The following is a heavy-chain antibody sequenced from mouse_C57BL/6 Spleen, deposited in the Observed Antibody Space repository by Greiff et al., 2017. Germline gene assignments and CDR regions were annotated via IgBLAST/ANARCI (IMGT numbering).Heavy chain of an antibody. V-gene: IGHV1-82*01. J-gene: IGHJ4*01. CDR3: ERESGYYYGSSQYYYAMDY. CDR2: LYPGDGAA. Sequence: QVQLKESGPELVKPGASVTISCKASGFAFSSSWLNWVKQRPGKGLEWIGRLYPGDGAANYTGKFKGQVTLSADKSSSTADMQRSSLTSEDSAVYFCERESGYYYGSSQYYYAMDYWGQGTSVTVSS. D-gene: IGHD1-1*01. CDR1: GFAFSSSW.